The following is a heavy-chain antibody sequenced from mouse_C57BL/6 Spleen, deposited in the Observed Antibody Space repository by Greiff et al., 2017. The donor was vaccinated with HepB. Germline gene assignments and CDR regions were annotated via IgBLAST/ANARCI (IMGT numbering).Heavy chain of an antibody. J-gene: IGHJ2*01. Sequence: EVTLVESGGGLVKPGGSLKLSCAASGFTFSDYGMHWVRQAPEKGLEWVAYISSGSSTIYYADTVKGRFTISRDNAKNTLFLQMTSLRSEDTAMYYCARGVGDYFDYWGQGTTLTVGS. CDR2: ISSGSSTI. V-gene: IGHV5-17*01. CDR3: ARGVGDYFDY. D-gene: IGHD1-1*01. CDR1: GFTFSDYG.